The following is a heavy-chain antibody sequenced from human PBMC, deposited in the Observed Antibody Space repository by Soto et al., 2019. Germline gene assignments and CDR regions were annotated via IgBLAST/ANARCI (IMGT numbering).Heavy chain of an antibody. J-gene: IGHJ3*02. V-gene: IGHV4-39*01. CDR1: GGSISSSSYY. CDR2: IYYSGST. CDR3: ARQWGYDSSGYYAFDI. D-gene: IGHD3-22*01. Sequence: SETLSLTCTVSGGSISSSSYYWGWIRQPPGKGLEWIGSIYYSGSTYYNPSLKGRVTISVDTSKNQFSLKRSSVTAADTAVYYCARQWGYDSSGYYAFDIWGQGTMVTVSS.